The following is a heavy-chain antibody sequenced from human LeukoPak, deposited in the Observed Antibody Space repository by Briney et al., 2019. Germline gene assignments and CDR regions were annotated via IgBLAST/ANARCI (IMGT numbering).Heavy chain of an antibody. Sequence: PGGSLRLSCAASGFTFSSYAMSWVRQAPGKGLEWVSAISSSGGSTYYADSVKGRFTISRDNAKNSLYLQMNSLRAEDTAVYYCARTTNSKTDYWGQGTLVTVSS. J-gene: IGHJ4*02. CDR1: GFTFSSYA. D-gene: IGHD1-7*01. V-gene: IGHV3-23*01. CDR3: ARTTNSKTDY. CDR2: ISSSGGST.